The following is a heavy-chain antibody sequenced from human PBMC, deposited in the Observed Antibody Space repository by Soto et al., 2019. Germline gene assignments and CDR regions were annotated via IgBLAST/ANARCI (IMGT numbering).Heavy chain of an antibody. CDR3: AKAPRWLQSTNWFDP. Sequence: SGGSLRLSCAASGFTFSSYAMSWVRQAPGKGLEWVSAISGSGGSTYYADSVKGRFTISRDNSKNTLYLQMNSLRAEDTAVYYCAKAPRWLQSTNWFDPWGQGTLVTVSS. V-gene: IGHV3-23*01. D-gene: IGHD5-12*01. J-gene: IGHJ5*02. CDR2: ISGSGGST. CDR1: GFTFSSYA.